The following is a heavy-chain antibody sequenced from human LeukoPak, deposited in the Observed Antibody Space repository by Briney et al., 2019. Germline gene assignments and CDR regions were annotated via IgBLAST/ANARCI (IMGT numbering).Heavy chain of an antibody. D-gene: IGHD6-13*01. CDR2: INHSGST. J-gene: IGHJ1*01. CDR1: GGSLSGYY. CDR3: ARVRSYSLFQD. Sequence: SETLSLTCAVSGGSLSGYYWTWIRQPPGKGLEWIGEINHSGSTNYNPSLKSRVTISVDTSKKQFSLKLSSVTAADTAVYYCARVRSYSLFQDWGQGTLVTVSS. V-gene: IGHV4-34*01.